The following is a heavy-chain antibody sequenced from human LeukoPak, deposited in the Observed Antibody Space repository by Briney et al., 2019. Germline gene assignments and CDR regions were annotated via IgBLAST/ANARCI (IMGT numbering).Heavy chain of an antibody. CDR3: AKALGGDYNY. D-gene: IGHD4-17*01. V-gene: IGHV3-66*01. J-gene: IGHJ4*02. CDR2: IYSGGST. CDR1: EFTVSSNY. Sequence: GGSLRLSCAASEFTVSSNYMSWVRQAPGKGLEWVSVIYSGGSTYYADSVKGRCTISRDNSKNTLYLQMNSLRAEDTAVYYCAKALGGDYNYWGQGTLVTVSS.